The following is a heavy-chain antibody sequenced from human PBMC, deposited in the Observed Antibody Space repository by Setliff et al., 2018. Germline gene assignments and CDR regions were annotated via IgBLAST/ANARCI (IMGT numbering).Heavy chain of an antibody. D-gene: IGHD4-17*01. Sequence: GGSLRLSCAASGFSFSTYTMNWVRQAPGGGLQWVSAISPRSDNIKYADSVKGRFAVSRDNAKNSLSLQRDGLRADDTAVYYCVRWTTAFDYWGQGTLVTVSS. CDR1: GFSFSTYT. CDR3: VRWTTAFDY. CDR2: ISPRSDNI. V-gene: IGHV3-21*01. J-gene: IGHJ4*02.